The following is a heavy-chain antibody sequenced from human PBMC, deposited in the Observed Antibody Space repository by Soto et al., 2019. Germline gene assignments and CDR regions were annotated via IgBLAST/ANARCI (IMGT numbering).Heavy chain of an antibody. CDR1: GGSISSGGYS. CDR2: IYHSGST. D-gene: IGHD5-12*01. V-gene: IGHV4-30-2*01. CDR3: ARAVLGGYDSDSQDYFDY. J-gene: IGHJ4*02. Sequence: QLQLQESGSGLVKPSQTLSLTCVVSGGSISSGGYSWSWIRQPPGKGLEWIGYIYHSGSTYYNPSLKSRVTISVDRSKNQFSLKLSSVTAADTAVYYCARAVLGGYDSDSQDYFDYWGQGTLVTVSS.